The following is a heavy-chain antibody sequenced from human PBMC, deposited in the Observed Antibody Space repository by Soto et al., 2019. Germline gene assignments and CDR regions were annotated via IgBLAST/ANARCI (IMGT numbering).Heavy chain of an antibody. CDR1: GGSISSGGYY. Sequence: QVQLQESGPGLVKPSQTLSLTCTVSGGSISSGGYYWSWIRQHPGKGLEWIGYIYYSGSTYYNPSLKSRVTIAVDTSKNQFSLKLSSVTAADTAVYYCARSLTDDYHYGMDVWGQGTTVTVSS. CDR2: IYYSGST. D-gene: IGHD3-16*01. CDR3: ARSLTDDYHYGMDV. V-gene: IGHV4-31*03. J-gene: IGHJ6*02.